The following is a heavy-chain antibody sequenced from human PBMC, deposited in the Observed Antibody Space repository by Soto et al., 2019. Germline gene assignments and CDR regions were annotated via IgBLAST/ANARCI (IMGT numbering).Heavy chain of an antibody. CDR2: IKGKIDGGTT. J-gene: IGHJ6*02. Sequence: EVQLVESGGGVVKPGGSLRLSCAASGLPFRNAWMSWVRQAPGKGLEWAGRIKGKIDGGTTDYAAPVKGRFTISRDDSKNTLYLQMNSLKTEDTAVYYCTTDLYSGSYAAYYYYYYGMDVWGQGTTVTVSS. CDR1: GLPFRNAW. D-gene: IGHD1-26*01. CDR3: TTDLYSGSYAAYYYYYYGMDV. V-gene: IGHV3-15*01.